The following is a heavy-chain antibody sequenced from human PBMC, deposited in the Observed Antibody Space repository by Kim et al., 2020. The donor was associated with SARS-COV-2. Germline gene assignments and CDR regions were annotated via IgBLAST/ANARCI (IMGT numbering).Heavy chain of an antibody. CDR3: ARDGYSGSRNTDYYYYGMDV. V-gene: IGHV1-3*01. Sequence: ASVKVSCKASGYTFTSYSMHWVRQAPGKRLEWMGGINAGNGNTKYSQKFQGRVTMTRDTSARTAYMELSSLRSEDTAVYYCARDGYSGSRNTDYYYYGMDVWGPGTPVTASS. D-gene: IGHD1-26*01. CDR1: GYTFTSYS. CDR2: INAGNGNT. J-gene: IGHJ6*02.